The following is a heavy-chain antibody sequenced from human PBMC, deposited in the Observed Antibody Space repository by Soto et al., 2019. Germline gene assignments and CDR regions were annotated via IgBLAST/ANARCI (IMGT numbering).Heavy chain of an antibody. CDR1: GYTFTSYA. V-gene: IGHV1-3*01. CDR3: ARARGALVIGQY. J-gene: IGHJ4*02. D-gene: IGHD3-9*01. CDR2: INAGNGNT. Sequence: ASVKVSCKASGYTFTSYAMHWVRQAPGQRLEWMGWINAGNGNTKYSQKFQGRVTITRDTSASTAYMELSSLRSEDTAVYYCARARGALVIGQYWGQGTLVTVSS.